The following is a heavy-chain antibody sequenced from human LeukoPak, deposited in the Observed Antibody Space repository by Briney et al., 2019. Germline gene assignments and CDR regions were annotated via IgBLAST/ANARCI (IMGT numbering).Heavy chain of an antibody. CDR1: GGTFSSYA. J-gene: IGHJ4*02. D-gene: IGHD3-22*01. V-gene: IGHV1-69*04. Sequence: SVKVSCKASGGTFSSYAISWVRQAPGQGLEWMGRIIPILGIANYAQKFQGRVTITADKSTSTAYMELSSLRSEDTAVYYCAGYHYYDSSGYLYWGQGTLVTVSS. CDR2: IIPILGIA. CDR3: AGYHYYDSSGYLY.